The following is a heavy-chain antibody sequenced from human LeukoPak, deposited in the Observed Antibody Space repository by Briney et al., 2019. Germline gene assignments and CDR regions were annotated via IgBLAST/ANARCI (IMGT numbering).Heavy chain of an antibody. CDR3: ASDKRLDP. V-gene: IGHV3-30*04. D-gene: IGHD3-9*01. J-gene: IGHJ5*02. CDR2: ISYDGSNK. CDR1: GFTFSSYA. Sequence: GGSLRLSCAASGFTFSSYAMHWVRQAPGKGLEWVAVISYDGSNKYYADSVKGRFTISRDNSKNTLYLQMNSLRAEDTAVYYCASDKRLDPWGQGTLDTVSS.